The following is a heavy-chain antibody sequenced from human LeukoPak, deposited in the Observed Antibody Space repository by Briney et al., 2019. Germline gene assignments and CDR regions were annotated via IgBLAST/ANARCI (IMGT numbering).Heavy chain of an antibody. V-gene: IGHV1-2*02. Sequence: ASVKVSCKASGYTFTGYYMHWVRQAPGQGLEWMGWINPNSGGTNYAQKFQGRVTMTRDTSISTAYMELSRLRSDGTAVYYCAREGGGYCSSTSCRDPFDYWGQGTLVTVSS. J-gene: IGHJ4*02. CDR3: AREGGGYCSSTSCRDPFDY. CDR1: GYTFTGYY. D-gene: IGHD2-2*01. CDR2: INPNSGGT.